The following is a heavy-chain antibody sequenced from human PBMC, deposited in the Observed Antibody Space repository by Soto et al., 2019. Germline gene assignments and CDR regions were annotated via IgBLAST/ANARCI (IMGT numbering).Heavy chain of an antibody. CDR2: ISGSGGST. V-gene: IGHV3-23*01. D-gene: IGHD2-2*01. Sequence: EVHLLESGGGLVQPGGSLRLSCAASGFTFTSYAMTWVRQAPGKGLEWVSGISGSGGSTHYADSVKGRFTISRDSSKSTLYLQMNSLRAEDTAVYYCAKDRYCSSTSCYAGFDYWGQGTRVTVSS. CDR1: GFTFTSYA. J-gene: IGHJ4*02. CDR3: AKDRYCSSTSCYAGFDY.